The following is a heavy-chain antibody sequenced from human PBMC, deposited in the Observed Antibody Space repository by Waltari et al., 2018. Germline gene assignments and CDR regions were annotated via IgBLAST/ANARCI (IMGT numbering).Heavy chain of an antibody. CDR3: ARDCSDDYSKPHLWYYYYGMDV. CDR2: SSSRGSTI. J-gene: IGHJ6*02. CDR1: GFTFSSYE. Sequence: EVQLVESGGGLVQPGGSLRLSCAASGFTFSSYEMNWVRQAPGKGLEWVSYSSSRGSTIYDADSVKGRFTIAGGNVKNYQYLQKNSLRAEDTAGYYCARDCSDDYSKPHLWYYYYGMDVWGQGTTGTGSS. V-gene: IGHV3-48*03. D-gene: IGHD4-4*01.